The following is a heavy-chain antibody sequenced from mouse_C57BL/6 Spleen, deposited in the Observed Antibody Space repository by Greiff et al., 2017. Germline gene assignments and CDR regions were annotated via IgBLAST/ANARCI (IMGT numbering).Heavy chain of an antibody. J-gene: IGHJ4*01. D-gene: IGHD2-1*01. Sequence: QVHVKQSGAELVKPGASVKLSCKASGYTFTSYWMHWVKQRPRRGLVWIGRIDPNSGGTKYNEKFKSQATLTVDKPSSPAYMQLSSLTSEDSAVYYCARGYGNCPRAMDYWGQGTSVTVSS. CDR2: IDPNSGGT. V-gene: IGHV1-72*01. CDR1: GYTFTSYW. CDR3: ARGYGNCPRAMDY.